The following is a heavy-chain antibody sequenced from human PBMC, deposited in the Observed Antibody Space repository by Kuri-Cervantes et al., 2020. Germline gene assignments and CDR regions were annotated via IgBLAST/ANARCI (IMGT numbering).Heavy chain of an antibody. CDR1: GFTFSSYS. CDR3: ARTDYYYGSGSYYSL. CDR2: MNWNGENT. J-gene: IGHJ4*02. V-gene: IGHV3-20*04. Sequence: GGSLRLSCAASGFTFSSYSMNWVRQAPGKGLEWVSGMNWNGENTDYADSVKGRFTISRDNAKNFLYLQMNSLSAGDTAFYYCARTDYYYGSGSYYSLWGQGTLVTVSS. D-gene: IGHD3-10*01.